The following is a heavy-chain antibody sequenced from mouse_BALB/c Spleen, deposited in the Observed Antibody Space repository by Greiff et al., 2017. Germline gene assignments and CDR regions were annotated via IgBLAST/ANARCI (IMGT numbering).Heavy chain of an antibody. J-gene: IGHJ4*01. Sequence: VQLQQSGPGLVKPSQSLSLTCSVTGYSITSGYYWNWIRQFPGNKLEWMGYISYDGSNNYNPSLKNRISITRDTSKNQLFLKLNSVTTEDTATYYCARDSMIRNYAMDYWGQGTSVTVSS. V-gene: IGHV3-6*02. CDR3: ARDSMIRNYAMDY. D-gene: IGHD2-4*01. CDR2: ISYDGSN. CDR1: GYSITSGYY.